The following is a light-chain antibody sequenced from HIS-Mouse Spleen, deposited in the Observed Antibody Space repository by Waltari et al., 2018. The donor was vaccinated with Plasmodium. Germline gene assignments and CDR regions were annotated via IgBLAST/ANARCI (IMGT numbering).Light chain of an antibody. CDR3: QQYDNLPPLFT. CDR1: QDISNY. Sequence: DIQMTQSPSSLSASVGDRVTITCQASQDISNYLNWYQQKPGKAPKPLIYDASNLETGVPSRFSGSGSGTDFTSTISSLQPEDIATYYCQQYDNLPPLFTFGPGTKVDIK. V-gene: IGKV1-33*01. CDR2: DAS. J-gene: IGKJ3*01.